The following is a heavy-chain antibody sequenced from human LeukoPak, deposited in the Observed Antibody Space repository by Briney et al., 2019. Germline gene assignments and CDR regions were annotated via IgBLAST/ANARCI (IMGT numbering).Heavy chain of an antibody. D-gene: IGHD3-22*01. CDR3: ARDLYYDSSGHDAFDI. J-gene: IGHJ3*02. V-gene: IGHV1-46*01. Sequence: PGASVKVSCKASGYTFTGYYMHWVRQAPGQGLEWMGWINPNSGSTSYAQKFQGRVTMTRDTSTSTVYMELSSLRSEDTAVYYCARDLYYDSSGHDAFDIWGQGTMVTVSS. CDR2: INPNSGST. CDR1: GYTFTGYY.